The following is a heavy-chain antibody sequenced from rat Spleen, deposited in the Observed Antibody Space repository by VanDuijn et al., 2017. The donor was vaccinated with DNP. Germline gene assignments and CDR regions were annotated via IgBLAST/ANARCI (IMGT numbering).Heavy chain of an antibody. CDR3: TREGYSGVFDY. D-gene: IGHD1-1*01. V-gene: IGHV2-19*01. CDR1: GFSLTDYS. CDR2: ISSGGNT. Sequence: QVQLKESGPGMVQPSQTLSLTCTVSGFSLTDYSVHWVRQPPGKVLEWIAAISSGGNTYYNSALKSRLSISRDTSKSQVFLKMNSLQTEDTAIYYCTREGYSGVFDYWGQGVMVTVSS. J-gene: IGHJ2*01.